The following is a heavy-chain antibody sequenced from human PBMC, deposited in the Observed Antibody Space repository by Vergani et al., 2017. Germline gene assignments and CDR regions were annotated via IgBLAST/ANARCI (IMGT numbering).Heavy chain of an antibody. CDR3: VKGKGTFEN. D-gene: IGHD1-7*01. Sequence: QVQLVEWGGGVVQPGGPLRLSCTASGFLFRSHGMHWVRRAPGKGLEWVAFIRYDGSRRDDGESVKGRFTNSRYNSKNMVYIEMNSLRPEDTAVYYCVKGKGTFENWGQGTLVTVSS. V-gene: IGHV3-30*02. CDR2: IRYDGSRR. J-gene: IGHJ4*02. CDR1: GFLFRSHG.